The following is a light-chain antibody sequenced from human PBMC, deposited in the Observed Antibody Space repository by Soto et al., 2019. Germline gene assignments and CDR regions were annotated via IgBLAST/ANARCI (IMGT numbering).Light chain of an antibody. CDR1: QSVSSY. V-gene: IGKV3-11*01. CDR2: DAS. CDR3: QQRSNWPPYT. J-gene: IGKJ2*01. Sequence: EIVLTQSPATLSLSPGERATLSCRASQSVSSYLAWYQQKPGQAPRLLIYDASNRATGIPARFSGSGSGTDFPRTISSLEPEDCAVYYCQQRSNWPPYTFGQGTKLEIK.